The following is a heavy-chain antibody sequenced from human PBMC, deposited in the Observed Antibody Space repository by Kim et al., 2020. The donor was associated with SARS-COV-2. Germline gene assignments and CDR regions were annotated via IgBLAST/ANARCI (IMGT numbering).Heavy chain of an antibody. D-gene: IGHD2-2*02. CDR3: AREGGVYCSSTSCYNDYYYGMDV. Sequence: ASVKVSCKASGYTFTSYAMHWVRQAPGQRLEWMGWINAGNGNTKYSQKFQGRVTITRDTSASTAYMELSSLRSEDTAVYYCAREGGVYCSSTSCYNDYYYGMDVWRQGTTVTVSS. J-gene: IGHJ6*02. CDR1: GYTFTSYA. CDR2: INAGNGNT. V-gene: IGHV1-3*01.